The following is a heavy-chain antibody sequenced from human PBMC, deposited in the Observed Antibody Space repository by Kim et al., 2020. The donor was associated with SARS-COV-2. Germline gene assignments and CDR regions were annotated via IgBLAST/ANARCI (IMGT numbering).Heavy chain of an antibody. D-gene: IGHD4-17*01. V-gene: IGHV4-39*07. J-gene: IGHJ4*02. CDR3: ARGESYGDYVSY. CDR1: GGSISSSSYY. CDR2: IYYSGST. Sequence: SETLSLTCTVSGGSISSSSYYWGWIRQPPGKGLEWIGSIYYSGSTYYNPSLKSRVTISVDTSKNQFSLKLSSVTAADTAVYYCARGESYGDYVSYWGQGTLVTVSS.